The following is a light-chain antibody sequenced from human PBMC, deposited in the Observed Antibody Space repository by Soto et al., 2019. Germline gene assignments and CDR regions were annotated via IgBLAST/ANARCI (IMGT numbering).Light chain of an antibody. Sequence: EIVLTQSPGTLSLSPGERATLSCRASESVSSRYLAWYRQKPGQAPRLLIYGASSRATGIPDRFSGSGSGTDFTLPISRLEPEDFAVYYCQQYGSSPPYAFGQGTKLEIK. J-gene: IGKJ2*01. CDR2: GAS. CDR1: ESVSSRY. V-gene: IGKV3-20*01. CDR3: QQYGSSPPYA.